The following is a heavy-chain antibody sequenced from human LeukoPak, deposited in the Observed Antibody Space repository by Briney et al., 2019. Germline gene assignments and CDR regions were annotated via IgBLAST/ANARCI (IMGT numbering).Heavy chain of an antibody. CDR3: AGRYYYDSSGYYPFDY. D-gene: IGHD3-22*01. J-gene: IGHJ4*02. Sequence: PSETLSLTCTVSGGSISSYYWSWTRQAPGKGLEWIGNIYYSGSTNYNPSLKSRVTVSVDTSKNQFSLKLSSVTAADTAVYYCAGRYYYDSSGYYPFDYWGQGTLVTVSS. CDR1: GGSISSYY. CDR2: IYYSGST. V-gene: IGHV4-59*08.